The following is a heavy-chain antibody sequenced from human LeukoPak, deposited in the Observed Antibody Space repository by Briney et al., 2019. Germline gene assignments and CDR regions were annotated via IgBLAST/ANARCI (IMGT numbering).Heavy chain of an antibody. J-gene: IGHJ4*02. CDR3: ARQTGSGLFSLP. D-gene: IGHD3-10*01. CDR1: GDSISSSNCY. CDR2: IYFSGGT. V-gene: IGHV4-39*01. Sequence: SETLSLTCTVSGDSISSSNCYWGWIRQPPGKGLEWIGSIYFSGGTYYNASLKSRVTISVDTSKNQFSLKLSSVTAADTAVYYCARQTGSGLFSLPGGQGTLVTISS.